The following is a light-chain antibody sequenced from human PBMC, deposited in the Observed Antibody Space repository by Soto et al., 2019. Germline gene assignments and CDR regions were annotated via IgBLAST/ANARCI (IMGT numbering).Light chain of an antibody. CDR2: DVS. CDR3: SSYTSSRGV. CDR1: SSDVGGYNY. J-gene: IGLJ2*01. Sequence: QSALTQPASVSGSPGQSITISCTGTSSDVGGYNYVSWYQQHPGKAPKLMIYDVSNRPSGVSNRFSGSKSGNTASLTISGLQAEDEADYYCSSYTSSRGVFGGGTKSPS. V-gene: IGLV2-14*01.